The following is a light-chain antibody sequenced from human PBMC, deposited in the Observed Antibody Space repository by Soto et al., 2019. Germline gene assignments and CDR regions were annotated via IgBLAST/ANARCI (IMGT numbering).Light chain of an antibody. J-gene: IGKJ3*01. V-gene: IGKV1-27*01. CDR2: GAS. Sequence: DIQMTQSPSSLSASVGDRVTITCRASQGITNYLAWYQQKPGKVPKLLIYGASTLQSGVPSRFSGSGSGTDFTLTISSLQPEDVGTYYCQKYNGAPFTFGPGTKVDIK. CDR1: QGITNY. CDR3: QKYNGAPFT.